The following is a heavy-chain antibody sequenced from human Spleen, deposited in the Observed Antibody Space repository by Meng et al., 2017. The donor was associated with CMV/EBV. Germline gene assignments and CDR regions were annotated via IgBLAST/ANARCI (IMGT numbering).Heavy chain of an antibody. V-gene: IGHV1-24*01. Sequence: QFRRLQYGAKGKKHGASVKISFKVSGYTLTELSMHWVRQAPGKGLEWMGGFDPEDGETIYAQKFQGRVTMTEDTSTDTAYMELSSLRSEDTAVYYCATESSSWTGYFDYWGQGALVTVSS. D-gene: IGHD6-13*01. CDR1: GYTLTELS. CDR3: ATESSSWTGYFDY. CDR2: FDPEDGET. J-gene: IGHJ4*02.